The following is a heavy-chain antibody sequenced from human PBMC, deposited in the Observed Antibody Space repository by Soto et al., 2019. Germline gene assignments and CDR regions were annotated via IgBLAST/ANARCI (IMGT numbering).Heavy chain of an antibody. Sequence: ASVKVTCKASGYTFTSYYMHWVQQAPGQGIEWMGIINPSGGSTSYAQKFQGRVTMTRETSTSTVYMELSSLRSEDTAVYYCARVPCITMVRVVCFNWYSDLWGRGTLV. CDR2: INPSGGST. J-gene: IGHJ2*01. D-gene: IGHD3-10*01. V-gene: IGHV1-46*01. CDR3: ARVPCITMVRVVCFNWYSDL. CDR1: GYTFTSYY.